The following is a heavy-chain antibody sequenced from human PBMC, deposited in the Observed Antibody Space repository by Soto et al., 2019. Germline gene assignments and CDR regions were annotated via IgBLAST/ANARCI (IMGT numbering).Heavy chain of an antibody. V-gene: IGHV3-23*01. CDR2: ISNTGGGT. J-gene: IGHJ4*02. Sequence: GXSLILSCAASGFTFNNYAMNWVRQAPWMGLEWVATISNTGGGTYYADSVKGRFTISRDNSKNTLYLQMSSLRVEDTAVYYCAKDRLAGNFDYWGQGTQVTVSS. CDR3: AKDRLAGNFDY. CDR1: GFTFNNYA.